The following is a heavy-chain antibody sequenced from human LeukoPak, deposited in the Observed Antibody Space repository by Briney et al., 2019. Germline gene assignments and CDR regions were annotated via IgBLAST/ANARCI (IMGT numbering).Heavy chain of an antibody. CDR2: IHHSGST. V-gene: IGHV4-4*02. CDR1: GVSIVSNYW. D-gene: IGHD1-7*01. CDR3: ASNWNYAYAFDI. Sequence: SETLSLTCAVSGVSIVSNYWWNWVRQSPGKGLEWIGQIHHSGSTIYNPSLKSRVTISVDRSKNQFSLKLSSVTAADTAVYYCASNWNYAYAFDIWGQGTMVTVSS. J-gene: IGHJ3*02.